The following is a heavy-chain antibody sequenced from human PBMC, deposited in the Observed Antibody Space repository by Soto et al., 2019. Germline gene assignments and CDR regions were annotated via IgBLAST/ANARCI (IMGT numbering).Heavy chain of an antibody. CDR2: VIPIFGTP. J-gene: IGHJ6*02. D-gene: IGHD3-10*01. CDR1: GGTFSKYA. V-gene: IGHV1-69*01. CDR3: ARGGDEYSSARGYYGMDV. Sequence: QVHLVQSGAEVKRPGSSVKVSCKASGGTFSKYAVSWVRQVPGQGPEWMGGVIPIFGTPYYAPKFQGRVTIIADESTTTAYMELSSLTSDDTAVYYCARGGDEYSSARGYYGMDVWGPGTTVTISS.